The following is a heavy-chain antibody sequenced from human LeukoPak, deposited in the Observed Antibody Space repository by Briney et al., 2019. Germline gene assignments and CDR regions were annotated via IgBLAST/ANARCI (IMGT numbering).Heavy chain of an antibody. V-gene: IGHV4-39*01. J-gene: IGHJ4*02. CDR2: MHYSGIT. D-gene: IGHD5-12*01. CDR3: ARYPYSDSGVWQAFDY. Sequence: SETLSLTCIVSGGSISSGSNYWGWIRQPPGKGLEWTGCMHYSGITYYNPSLTSRVTISVDTSKNQFSLRLTSVTAADTAVYYCARYPYSDSGVWQAFDYWGQGTLVTVSS. CDR1: GGSISSGSNY.